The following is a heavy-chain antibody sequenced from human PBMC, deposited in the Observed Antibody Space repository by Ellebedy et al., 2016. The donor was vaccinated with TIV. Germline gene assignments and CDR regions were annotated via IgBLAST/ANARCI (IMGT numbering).Heavy chain of an antibody. J-gene: IGHJ2*01. CDR1: GFIFSSYS. Sequence: GGSLRLSCAASGFIFSSYSMNWVRQAPGKGLEWVSVIYSGGNTYYADSVKGRFTIFRDNSKNTLYLQMNSLRVEDTAVYYCARVVGYNYGQRYFDLWGRGTLVTVSS. CDR3: ARVVGYNYGQRYFDL. V-gene: IGHV3-53*01. D-gene: IGHD5-18*01. CDR2: IYSGGNT.